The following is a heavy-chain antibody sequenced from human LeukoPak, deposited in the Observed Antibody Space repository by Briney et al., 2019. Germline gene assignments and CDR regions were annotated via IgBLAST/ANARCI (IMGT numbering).Heavy chain of an antibody. D-gene: IGHD3-3*01. CDR2: ICPGDSDT. CDR3: ARLPTIFGVVTSYYYYGMDV. V-gene: IGHV5-51*01. CDR1: GYSFTSYW. J-gene: IGHJ6*02. Sequence: GESLKISCKGSGYSFTSYWIGWVRQMPGKGLEWMGIICPGDSDTRYSPSFRGQVTISADKSISTAYLQWSSLKASDTAMYYCARLPTIFGVVTSYYYYGMDVWGQGTTVTVSS.